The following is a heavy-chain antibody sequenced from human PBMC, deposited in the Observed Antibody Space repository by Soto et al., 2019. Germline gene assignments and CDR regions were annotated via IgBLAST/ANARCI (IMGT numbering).Heavy chain of an antibody. D-gene: IGHD3-10*01. J-gene: IGHJ4*02. CDR2: INHSGTI. CDR3: ERSFRGVSLD. V-gene: IGHV4-34*02. CDR1: GGSFSYYY. Sequence: QVQLQQWGPGLLKPSETLSLTCSVNGGSFSYYYCSWIRQSPGKGLEWIGEINHSGTINFNPSLKSRVTISIDPSENQFSLTLRSVTAADTAIYYCERSFRGVSLDWGQGPLVTVSS.